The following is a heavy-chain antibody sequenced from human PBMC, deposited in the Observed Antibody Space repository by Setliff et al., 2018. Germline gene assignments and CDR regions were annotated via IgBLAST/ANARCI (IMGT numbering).Heavy chain of an antibody. D-gene: IGHD3-22*01. CDR1: GFTFSSYG. CDR2: IWYDGSNK. Sequence: GGSLRLSCAASGFTFSSYGMHWVRQAPGKGLEWVAVIWYDGSNKYYADSVKGRFTISRDNAKNSLYLQMNSLRAEDTAVYYCARDREYYDSSGYNPDDYWGQGTLVTVSS. CDR3: ARDREYYDSSGYNPDDY. V-gene: IGHV3-33*01. J-gene: IGHJ4*02.